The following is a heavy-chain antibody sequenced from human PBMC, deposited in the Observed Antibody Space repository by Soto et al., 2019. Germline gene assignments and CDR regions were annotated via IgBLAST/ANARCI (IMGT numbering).Heavy chain of an antibody. CDR2: IFDSGTT. D-gene: IGHD2-8*02. CDR1: GGSITSTNHY. CDR3: ASNFSGPGAFDY. Sequence: QVQLEQSGPGLVKPSQTLSLTCNISGGSITSTNHYWSWIRQSTRAGLEWIGYIFDSGTTHYNPSFKGRAAIVGTNSQSQFSITMHSVTVADSAVYYCASNFSGPGAFDYWGRGTLVTVSS. J-gene: IGHJ4*02. V-gene: IGHV4-31*02.